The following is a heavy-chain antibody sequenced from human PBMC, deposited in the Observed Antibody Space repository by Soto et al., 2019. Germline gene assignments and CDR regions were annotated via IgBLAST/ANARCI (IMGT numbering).Heavy chain of an antibody. D-gene: IGHD6-19*01. J-gene: IGHJ6*02. Sequence: QVQLQESGPGLVKPSQTLSLTCTVSGGSISSGDYYWSWIRQPPGKGLEWIGYIYYSGSTYYNPYRKSRVTISVDTSKNQFPLKLSSVTAADTAVYYCASAPEQFSRGYYGMDVWGQGTTVTVSS. CDR3: ASAPEQFSRGYYGMDV. CDR2: IYYSGST. CDR1: GGSISSGDYY. V-gene: IGHV4-30-4*01.